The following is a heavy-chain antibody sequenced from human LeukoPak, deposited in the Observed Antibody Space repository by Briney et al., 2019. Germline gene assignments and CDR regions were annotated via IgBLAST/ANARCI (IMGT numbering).Heavy chain of an antibody. Sequence: GGSLRLSCAASGFTFSDYYMSWIRQAPGKGLEWVSYISSSGSTIYYADSVKGRFTISRDNAKNSLYLQMNSLRAEDTAVYYCTTVGHNWNDGVPYGMDVWGQGTTVTVSS. D-gene: IGHD1-20*01. J-gene: IGHJ6*02. CDR2: ISSSGSTI. CDR1: GFTFSDYY. CDR3: TTVGHNWNDGVPYGMDV. V-gene: IGHV3-11*01.